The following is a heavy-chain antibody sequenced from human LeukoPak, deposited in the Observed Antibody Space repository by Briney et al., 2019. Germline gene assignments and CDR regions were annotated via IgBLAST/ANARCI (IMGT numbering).Heavy chain of an antibody. CDR1: GYTFSTYW. J-gene: IGHJ4*02. CDR3: AKAQIGATDFDY. CDR2: IYPGDSDT. Sequence: GESLKISCKGSGYTFSTYWIGWVRQMPGKGLEYMGIIYPGDSDTRYSPSFQGQVTISVDKSISTAYLQWSSLKASVTAIYYCAKAQIGATDFDYWGQGTLVTVSS. V-gene: IGHV5-51*01. D-gene: IGHD1-26*01.